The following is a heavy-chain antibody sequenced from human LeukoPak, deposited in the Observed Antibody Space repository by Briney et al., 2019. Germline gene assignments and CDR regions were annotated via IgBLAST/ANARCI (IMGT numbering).Heavy chain of an antibody. J-gene: IGHJ4*02. CDR1: GYTFTTYG. D-gene: IGHD6-19*01. CDR3: ARDSSPVAGMGRF. CDR2: IYTYNANA. Sequence: ASVKVSCKASGYTFTTYGISWVRQAPGQGLEWMGWIYTYNANANYAQKFQGRVTLTSDTSTTTAYMELRSLTSDDTAVYYCARDSSPVAGMGRFWGQGTLVTVSS. V-gene: IGHV1-18*01.